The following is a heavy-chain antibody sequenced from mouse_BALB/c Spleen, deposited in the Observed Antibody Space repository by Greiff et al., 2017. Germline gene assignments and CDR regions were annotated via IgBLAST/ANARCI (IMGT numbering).Heavy chain of an antibody. CDR3: ARSWYGNNDWCAY. D-gene: IGHD2-10*02. CDR1: GYTFTSYV. Sequence: EVQLQQSGPELVKPGASVKMSCTASGYTFTSYVMHWVKQKPGQGLEWIGYINPYNDGTKYNEKFKGKATLTSDKSSSTDYMEISSLTSEDSAVYYSARSWYGNNDWCAYWGQGTRGTVSA. V-gene: IGHV1-14*01. CDR2: INPYNDGT. J-gene: IGHJ3*01.